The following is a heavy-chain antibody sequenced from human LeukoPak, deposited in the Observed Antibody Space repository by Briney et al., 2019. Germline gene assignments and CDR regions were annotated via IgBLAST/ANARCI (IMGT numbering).Heavy chain of an antibody. V-gene: IGHV3-30*02. J-gene: IGHJ4*02. D-gene: IGHD3-10*01. CDR2: IRYDGSEK. CDR1: GFTFSNYG. Sequence: GGSLRLSCTASGFTFSNYGMHWVRQAPGKGLEWVAFIRYDGSEKYYADSVKGRITISRDNSKNTLYVQMNSLRAEDTAVYYCAKGKDYYLDYWGQGTLVTVSS. CDR3: AKGKDYYLDY.